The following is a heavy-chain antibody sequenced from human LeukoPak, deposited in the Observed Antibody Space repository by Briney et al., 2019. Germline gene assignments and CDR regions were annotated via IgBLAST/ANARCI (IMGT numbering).Heavy chain of an antibody. J-gene: IGHJ4*02. D-gene: IGHD3-22*01. CDR3: AKDSHYDRSGHGYYFDF. CDR2: IKEDGTEK. Sequence: GGSLRLSCAASGFTFSSHWMSWVRQVPGKGLEWVANIKEDGTEKYYVDSVKGRFTISRDNAKNSLYLQMNSLRAEDTAVYYCAKDSHYDRSGHGYYFDFWGQGTLVTVSS. CDR1: GFTFSSHW. V-gene: IGHV3-7*04.